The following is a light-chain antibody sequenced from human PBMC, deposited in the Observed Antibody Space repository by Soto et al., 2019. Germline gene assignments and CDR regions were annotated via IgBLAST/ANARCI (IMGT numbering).Light chain of an antibody. CDR3: QHYNSFPIT. Sequence: DIQMTQSPSSLSASVGDRVTISCQASDDIAKSLNWYRQKPGKAPKLLIYDASKLETGVPSRFIGSGSGTHFTFTINSLQPEDIGTYYCQHYNSFPITFGQGTRLEIK. CDR2: DAS. V-gene: IGKV1-33*01. J-gene: IGKJ5*01. CDR1: DDIAKS.